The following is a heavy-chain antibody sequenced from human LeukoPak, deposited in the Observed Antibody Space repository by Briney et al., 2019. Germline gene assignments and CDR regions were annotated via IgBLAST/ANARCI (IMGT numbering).Heavy chain of an antibody. V-gene: IGHV4-4*07. J-gene: IGHJ4*02. Sequence: SETLSLTCTVSGDSISSFYWSWIRQPAGRGLEWIGRIYSSGSTNYNPSLESRVTMSVDTSKNQLSLKLSSVTAADTAVYYCARDVVAAAGTWDYWGQGTLVTVSS. CDR3: ARDVVAAAGTWDY. CDR1: GDSISSFY. D-gene: IGHD6-13*01. CDR2: IYSSGST.